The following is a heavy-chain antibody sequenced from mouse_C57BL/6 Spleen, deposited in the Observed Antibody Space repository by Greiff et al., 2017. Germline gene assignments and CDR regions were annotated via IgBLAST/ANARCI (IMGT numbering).Heavy chain of an antibody. J-gene: IGHJ3*01. CDR3: ARQGELAGFAY. Sequence: EVKLVESGGDLVKPGGSLKLSCAASGFTFSSYGMSWVRQTPDKRLEWVATISSGGSYTYYPDSVQGRFTISRDNAKNTLYLQMSSLKSEDTAMYYCARQGELAGFAYWGQGTLVTVSA. CDR1: GFTFSSYG. CDR2: ISSGGSYT. V-gene: IGHV5-6*02. D-gene: IGHD4-1*01.